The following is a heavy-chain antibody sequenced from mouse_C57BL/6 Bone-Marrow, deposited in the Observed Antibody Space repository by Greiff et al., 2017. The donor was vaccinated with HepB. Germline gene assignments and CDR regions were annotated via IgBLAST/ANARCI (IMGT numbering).Heavy chain of an antibody. CDR2: INPSSGYT. Sequence: QVQLKQSGAELAKPGASVKLSCKASGYTFTSYWMHWVKQRPGQGLEWIGYINPSSGYTKYNQKFKDKATLTADKSSSTAYMQLSSLTYEDSAVYYCARDDYDVVAWFAYWGQGTLVTVSA. J-gene: IGHJ3*01. D-gene: IGHD2-4*01. V-gene: IGHV1-7*01. CDR1: GYTFTSYW. CDR3: ARDDYDVVAWFAY.